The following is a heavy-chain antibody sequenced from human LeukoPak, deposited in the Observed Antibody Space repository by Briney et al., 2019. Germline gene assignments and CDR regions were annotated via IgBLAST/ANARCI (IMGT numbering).Heavy chain of an antibody. CDR1: GFTFSNYA. D-gene: IGHD6-13*01. V-gene: IGHV3-23*01. CDR3: ARDSSSRTAAAAPSDY. J-gene: IGHJ4*02. CDR2: ISATGGST. Sequence: PGGSLRLSCAASGFTFSNYAMTWVRQAPGKGLEWVSAISATGGSTYYADSVKGRFTISRDSSKNTLYLQMNSLRAEDTAVYYCARDSSSRTAAAAPSDYWGQGTLVTVSS.